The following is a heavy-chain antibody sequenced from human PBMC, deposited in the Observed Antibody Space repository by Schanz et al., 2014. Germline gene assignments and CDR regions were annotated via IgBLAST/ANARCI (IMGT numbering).Heavy chain of an antibody. D-gene: IGHD5-12*01. V-gene: IGHV1-69*08. CDR3: ARDLTVDTGYVVHYYYYGMDV. Sequence: QVQLVQSEAEVKKPGSSVKVSCKASGGTFSSYTISWLRPAPGQGLEWMGRIIPILGIANYAQNFQGRVTIAADKSTSTAYMELTSLRSEDTAVYFCARDLTVDTGYVVHYYYYGMDVWGQGTTVTVSS. CDR2: IIPILGIA. CDR1: GGTFSSYT. J-gene: IGHJ6*02.